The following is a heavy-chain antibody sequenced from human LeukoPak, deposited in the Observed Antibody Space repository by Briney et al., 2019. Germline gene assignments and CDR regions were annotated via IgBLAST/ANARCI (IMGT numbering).Heavy chain of an antibody. D-gene: IGHD6-13*01. CDR2: ISSSSSCI. CDR1: GFPFSSHS. J-gene: IGHJ4*02. Sequence: GGSLRLSCAPSGFPFSSHSMNWVRRSPGKGLEWVSSISSSSSCIYYADSVKGRFTISRDNAKNSLYLQMNSLRAEDTAVYYCAKDFELSEQQLVLPNDYWGQGTLVTVSS. CDR3: AKDFELSEQQLVLPNDY. V-gene: IGHV3-21*01.